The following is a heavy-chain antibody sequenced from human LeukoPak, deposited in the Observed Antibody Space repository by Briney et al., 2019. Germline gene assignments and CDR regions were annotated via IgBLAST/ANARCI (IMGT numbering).Heavy chain of an antibody. J-gene: IGHJ3*02. CDR2: IYISGST. V-gene: IGHV4-61*02. Sequence: SQTLSLTCTVSGGYISSGRYSWNWIRQPAGKGLEWIGRIYISGSTDYSPSLKSRVTISVDTSKNQFSLKLSSVTAADTAVYYCARVADINAFDIWGQGTMVTVSS. CDR3: ARVADINAFDI. CDR1: GGYISSGRYS.